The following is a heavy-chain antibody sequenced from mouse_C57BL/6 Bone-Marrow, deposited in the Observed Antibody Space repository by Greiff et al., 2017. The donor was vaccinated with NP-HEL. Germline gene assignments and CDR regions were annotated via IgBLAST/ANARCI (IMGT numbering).Heavy chain of an antibody. J-gene: IGHJ2*01. CDR2: IDPNRGGT. CDR3: ASHYYGSSFDY. D-gene: IGHD1-1*01. V-gene: IGHV1-72*01. Sequence: VQLQQPGAELVKPGASVKLSCKASGYTFTSYWMHWVKQRPGRGLAWIGRIDPNRGGTKYNEKFKSKATLTVDKPSSTAYMQLSSLTSEDAAVYYCASHYYGSSFDYWGQGTTLTVSS. CDR1: GYTFTSYW.